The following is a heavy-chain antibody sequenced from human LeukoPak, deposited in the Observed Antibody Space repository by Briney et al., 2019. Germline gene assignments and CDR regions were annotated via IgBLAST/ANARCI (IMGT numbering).Heavy chain of an antibody. CDR3: ARLYPGIAAAGTGDY. CDR1: GGSFSGYY. CDR2: INHSGST. Sequence: SETLSLTCAVYGGSFSGYYWSWIRQPPGKGLEWIGEINHSGSTNYNPSLKSRVTISVDTSKNQFSLKLSSVTAADTAVYYCARLYPGIAAAGTGDYWGQGTLVTVSS. D-gene: IGHD6-13*01. V-gene: IGHV4-34*01. J-gene: IGHJ4*02.